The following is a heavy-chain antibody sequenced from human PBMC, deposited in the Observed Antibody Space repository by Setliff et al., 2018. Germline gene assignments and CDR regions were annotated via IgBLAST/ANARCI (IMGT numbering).Heavy chain of an antibody. V-gene: IGHV4-34*01. J-gene: IGHJ6*03. CDR1: GFTFSGYS. CDR2: IGHTGSI. Sequence: GSLRLSCAASGFTFSGYSMNWVRQAPGKGLEWVGNIGHTGSINYNPSLKSRLTISRDTSKNQVSLKLNSVTAADMAVYYCAREQWLDPPGYYYMDVWAKGTTVTVSS. CDR3: AREQWLDPPGYYYMDV. D-gene: IGHD6-19*01.